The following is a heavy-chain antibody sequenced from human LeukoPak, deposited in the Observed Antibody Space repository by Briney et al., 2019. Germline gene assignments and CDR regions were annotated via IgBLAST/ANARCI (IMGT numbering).Heavy chain of an antibody. Sequence: SETLSLTCTVSGGSISSSSYYWGWIRQPPGKGLEWIGEINHSGSTNYNPSLKSRVTISVDTSKNQFSLKLSSVTAADTAVYYCASHPLNYRSGPYYYYYGMDVWGQGTTVTVSS. V-gene: IGHV4-39*07. CDR1: GGSISSSSYY. CDR2: INHSGST. J-gene: IGHJ6*02. CDR3: ASHPLNYRSGPYYYYYGMDV. D-gene: IGHD5-24*01.